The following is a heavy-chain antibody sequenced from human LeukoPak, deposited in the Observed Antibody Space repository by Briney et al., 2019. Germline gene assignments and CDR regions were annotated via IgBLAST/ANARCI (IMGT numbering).Heavy chain of an antibody. Sequence: GGSLRLSCAASGFTFSTYWIAWVRQAPGKGLEWVANIKGDDSARHQADSVKGRFTISRDNAQNSVYLQMSSLRGEDTAIYYCARDVVGSLDYWGQGTLVTVSS. V-gene: IGHV3-7*01. J-gene: IGHJ4*02. D-gene: IGHD1-26*01. CDR2: IKGDDSAR. CDR1: GFTFSTYW. CDR3: ARDVVGSLDY.